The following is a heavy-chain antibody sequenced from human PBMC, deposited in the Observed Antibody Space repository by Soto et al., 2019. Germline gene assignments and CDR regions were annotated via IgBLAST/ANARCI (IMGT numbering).Heavy chain of an antibody. CDR2: IYYSGST. J-gene: IGHJ6*02. Sequence: SETLSLTCTFSGGSISSSSYYCGWIRQPPGKGLEWIGSIYYSGSTYYNPSLKSRVTISVDTSKNQFSLKLSSVTAADTAVYYCARLGNYGSGSYSFYYYYYGMDVWGQGTTVTVSS. CDR1: GGSISSSSYY. D-gene: IGHD3-10*01. V-gene: IGHV4-39*01. CDR3: ARLGNYGSGSYSFYYYYYGMDV.